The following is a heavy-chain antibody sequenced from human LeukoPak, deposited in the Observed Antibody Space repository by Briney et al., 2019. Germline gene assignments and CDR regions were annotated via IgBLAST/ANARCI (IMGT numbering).Heavy chain of an antibody. CDR1: GLTFSNYW. Sequence: GGSLRLSCAASGLTFSNYWVDWVRQAPGKGLEWVAYIKQDGSEKNYVDSVKGRFIISRDNAKNSLYLQMNTLRADDTAVYYCARDGFGTGSNWGQGTLVTVSS. J-gene: IGHJ4*02. D-gene: IGHD3-16*01. CDR2: IKQDGSEK. CDR3: ARDGFGTGSN. V-gene: IGHV3-7*03.